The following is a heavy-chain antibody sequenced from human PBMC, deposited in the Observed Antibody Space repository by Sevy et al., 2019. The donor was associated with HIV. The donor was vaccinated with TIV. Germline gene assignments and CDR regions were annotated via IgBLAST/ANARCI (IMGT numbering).Heavy chain of an antibody. CDR1: GFTFSSYS. Sequence: GGYLRLSCAASGFTFSSYSMNWVRQAPGKGLEWVSSISSSSSYIYYADSVKGRFTISRDNAKNSLYLQMNSLRAEDTAVYYCARDKLSIAVAGPYNWFDPWGQGTLVTVSS. CDR3: ARDKLSIAVAGPYNWFDP. CDR2: ISSSSSYI. V-gene: IGHV3-21*01. J-gene: IGHJ5*02. D-gene: IGHD6-19*01.